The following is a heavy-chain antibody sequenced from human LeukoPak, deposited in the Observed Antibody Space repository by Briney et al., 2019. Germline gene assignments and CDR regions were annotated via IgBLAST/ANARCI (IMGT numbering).Heavy chain of an antibody. CDR2: IFYSGST. CDR3: AREVAAAGEIDY. D-gene: IGHD6-13*01. V-gene: IGHV4-39*07. Sequence: SETLSLTCTVSSGSISTSNYYWGWVRQPPGKALEWIGNIFYSGSTYYSPSLKSRVTISVDTSKNQFSLKLSSVTAADTAVYYCAREVAAAGEIDYWGQGTLVAVSS. CDR1: SGSISTSNYY. J-gene: IGHJ4*02.